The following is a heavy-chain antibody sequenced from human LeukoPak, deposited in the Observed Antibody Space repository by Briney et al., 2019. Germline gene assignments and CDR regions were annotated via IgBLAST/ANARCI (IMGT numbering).Heavy chain of an antibody. Sequence: PSETLSLTCTVSGGSISSYYWSWIRQPPGKGLEWIGYIYYSGSTNYNPSLKSRVTISVDTSKNQFSLKLSSVTAADTAVYYCARRGVTPRVVDYWGQGTLVTVSS. CDR1: GGSISSYY. CDR2: IYYSGST. J-gene: IGHJ4*02. D-gene: IGHD4-23*01. V-gene: IGHV4-59*01. CDR3: ARRGVTPRVVDY.